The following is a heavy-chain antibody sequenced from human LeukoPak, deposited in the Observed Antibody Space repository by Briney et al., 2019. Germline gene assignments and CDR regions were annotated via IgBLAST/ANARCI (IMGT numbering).Heavy chain of an antibody. CDR1: GFTFSSDG. CDR3: RKGLRENSFYFHC. D-gene: IGHD3-3*01. J-gene: IGHJ4*02. V-gene: IGHV3-30*02. CDR2: INHDGSSK. Sequence: GGSLKLSCAASGFTFSSDGIHRVRHPPAKGLAGVANINHDGSSKYYGVSVKGRFTISRDNSKNTLYLQLNSLRPEDSAFYYCRKGLRENSFYFHCWGQAAPVTAS.